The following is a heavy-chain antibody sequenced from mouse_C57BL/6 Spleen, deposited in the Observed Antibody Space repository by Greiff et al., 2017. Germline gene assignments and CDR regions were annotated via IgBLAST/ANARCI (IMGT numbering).Heavy chain of an antibody. Sequence: QVQLKQPGAELVKPGASVKMSCKASGYTFTSYWITWVKQRPGQGLEWIGDIYPGSGSTNYNEKFKSKATLTVDTSSSTAYMQLSSLTSEDSAVYYCARDYYGSSRDYYAMDYWGQGTSVTVSS. CDR2: IYPGSGST. CDR3: ARDYYGSSRDYYAMDY. V-gene: IGHV1-55*01. CDR1: GYTFTSYW. J-gene: IGHJ4*01. D-gene: IGHD1-1*01.